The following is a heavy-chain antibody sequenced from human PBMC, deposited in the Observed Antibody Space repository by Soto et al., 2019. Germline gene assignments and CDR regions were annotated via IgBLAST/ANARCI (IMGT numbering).Heavy chain of an antibody. V-gene: IGHV1-18*01. Sequence: QVQLVQSGGEVKKPGASVKVSCKASGYTFTSYGISWVRQAPGQGLEWMGGINAYNGNTNYAQKVQGRVTMTTDTSTSTAYMERRSLRSDDTAVYYCARDVGYGLIDGWGQATLVTVSS. CDR2: INAYNGNT. D-gene: IGHD5-18*01. CDR3: ARDVGYGLIDG. J-gene: IGHJ4*02. CDR1: GYTFTSYG.